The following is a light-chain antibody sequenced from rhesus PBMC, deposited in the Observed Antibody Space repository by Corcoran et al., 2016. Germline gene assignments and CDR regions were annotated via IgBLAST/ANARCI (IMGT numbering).Light chain of an antibody. V-gene: IGKV1-16*01. CDR1: QSISSW. J-gene: IGKJ1*01. Sequence: DIQMTQSPSSLSASVGDKVTITCQASQSISSWLAWYQQKPGKAPKPLFYKASSLESGVPSRFSGSGSGTDFTLTISGLQAEDVAVYYCQQYYSTRTFGQGTKVEIK. CDR3: QQYYSTRT. CDR2: KAS.